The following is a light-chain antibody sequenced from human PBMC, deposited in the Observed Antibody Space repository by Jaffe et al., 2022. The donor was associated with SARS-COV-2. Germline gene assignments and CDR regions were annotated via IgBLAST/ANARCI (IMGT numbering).Light chain of an antibody. CDR1: RLNLGAGYD. J-gene: IGLJ1*01. CDR2: GNN. Sequence: QSVLTQPPLVSGAPGQRVTISCTGGRLNLGAGYDVHWYQQFPGTAPKLLVYGNNNRPSGVPDRFSGSKSGTSASLTISGLQVEDEADYYCQSFDSSLSASYVFGSGTKVTVI. CDR3: QSFDSSLSASYV. V-gene: IGLV1-40*01.